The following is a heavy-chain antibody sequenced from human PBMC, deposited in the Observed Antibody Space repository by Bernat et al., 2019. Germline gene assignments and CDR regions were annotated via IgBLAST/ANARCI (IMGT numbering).Heavy chain of an antibody. CDR3: ARGTSGRNVGYFDL. J-gene: IGHJ2*01. V-gene: IGHV3-7*01. D-gene: IGHD1-14*01. CDR2: IKQDGSGN. Sequence: VQLVESGGGLVKPGGSLRLSCAASGFTFSDYYMSWIRQAPGKGLEWVANIKQDGSGNFYVDSVKGRFAVSRDNAKNSLYLQVNSLRAEDTAVYYCARGTSGRNVGYFDLWGRGTLVTVSS. CDR1: GFTFSDYY.